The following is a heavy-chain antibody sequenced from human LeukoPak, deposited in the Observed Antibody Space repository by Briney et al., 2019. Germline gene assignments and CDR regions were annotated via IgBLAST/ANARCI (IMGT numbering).Heavy chain of an antibody. J-gene: IGHJ4*02. CDR2: IYYSGST. D-gene: IGHD6-19*01. CDR3: ARSTDGTTSSGWYVDY. V-gene: IGHV4-39*01. CDR1: GGSISSASNY. Sequence: PSETLSLTCAVSGGSISSASNYWGWIRQPPGKGLEWIGTIYYSGSTYYNPSLKSRVTISIDTSKNQFSLRLSSVTAAGTAVFYCARSTDGTTSSGWYVDYWGQGTLVTVSS.